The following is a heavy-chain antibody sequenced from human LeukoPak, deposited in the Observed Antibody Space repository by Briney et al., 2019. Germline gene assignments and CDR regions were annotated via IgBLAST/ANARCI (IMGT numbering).Heavy chain of an antibody. V-gene: IGHV3-74*01. CDR1: GFTFSSYF. CDR3: AGGKWELRG. CDR2: INTDGSST. Sequence: GGSLRLSCAAYGFTFSSYFMHWVRQAPGKGLVWVSRINTDGSSTGYADSVKGRFTISRGNAKNTLYLQMNSLRAEDTAVYYCAGGKWELRGWGQGTLVTVSS. J-gene: IGHJ4*02. D-gene: IGHD1-26*01.